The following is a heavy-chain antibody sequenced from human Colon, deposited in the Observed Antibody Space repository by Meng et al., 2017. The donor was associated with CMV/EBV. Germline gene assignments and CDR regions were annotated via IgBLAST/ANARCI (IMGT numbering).Heavy chain of an antibody. V-gene: IGHV5-51*01. CDR3: AIRWRYGNGPYFDY. Sequence: KVSCKTSGGTFSSYVFNWVRQAPGQGLEWMGIINPGDSDTQYRASFQGQVTISADKSINTAYLQWGSLKASDTAMYYCAIRWRYGNGPYFDYWGQGALVTVSS. CDR1: GGTFSSYV. J-gene: IGHJ4*02. D-gene: IGHD2-8*01. CDR2: INPGDSDT.